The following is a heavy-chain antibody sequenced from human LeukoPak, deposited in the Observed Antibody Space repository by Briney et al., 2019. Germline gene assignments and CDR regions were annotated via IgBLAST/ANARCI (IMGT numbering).Heavy chain of an antibody. CDR2: INPNSGGT. D-gene: IGHD2-2*01. CDR1: GYTFTGYY. Sequence: ASVKVSCKASGYTFTGYYMHWVRQAPGQGLEWMGWINPNSGGTNYAQKFQGRVTMTRDTSISTAYMELSRLRSDDTAVYYCARGGMGSDIVVVPAGTAHDAFDIWGQGTMVTVSS. CDR3: ARGGMGSDIVVVPAGTAHDAFDI. V-gene: IGHV1-2*02. J-gene: IGHJ3*02.